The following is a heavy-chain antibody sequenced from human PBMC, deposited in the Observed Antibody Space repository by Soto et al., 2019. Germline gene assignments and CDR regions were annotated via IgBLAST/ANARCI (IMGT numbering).Heavy chain of an antibody. CDR1: GGSISSGGYS. V-gene: IGHV4-30-2*01. CDR3: ARVGGSGYDSYYFDY. J-gene: IGHJ4*02. Sequence: PSETLSLTCAVSGGSISSGGYSWSWIRQPPGKGLEWIGYIYHSGSTYYNPSLKSRVTISVDRSKNQFSLKLSSVTAADTAVYYCARVGGSGYDSYYFDYWGQGTLVTVSS. CDR2: IYHSGST. D-gene: IGHD5-12*01.